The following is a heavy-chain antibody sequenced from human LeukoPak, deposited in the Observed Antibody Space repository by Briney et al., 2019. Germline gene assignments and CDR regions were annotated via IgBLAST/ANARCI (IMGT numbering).Heavy chain of an antibody. D-gene: IGHD3-22*01. J-gene: IGHJ4*02. CDR1: GYTFSGFY. V-gene: IGHV1-2*02. CDR3: ARGGDDSGLYFAY. Sequence: ASVKVSCKASGYTFSGFYVHWVRQAPGQGLEWMAWINPQTGATNYAQKFRGRVTMTRDMSISTAYMEVTSLKSYDTAVYYCARGGDDSGLYFAYWGQGSLVTVSS. CDR2: INPQTGAT.